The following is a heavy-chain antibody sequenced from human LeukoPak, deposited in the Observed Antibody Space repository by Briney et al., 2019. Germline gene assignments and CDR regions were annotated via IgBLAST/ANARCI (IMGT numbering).Heavy chain of an antibody. J-gene: IGHJ4*02. CDR2: ISGSGGST. CDR1: GSTFSSYA. V-gene: IGHV3-23*01. Sequence: PGGSLRLSCAASGSTFSSYAMSWVRQAPGKGLEWVSAISGSGGSTYYADSVKGRFTISRDNSKNTLYLQMNSLRAEDTAVYYCAKETNSYSSGWYNYWGQGTLVTVSS. CDR3: AKETNSYSSGWYNY. D-gene: IGHD6-19*01.